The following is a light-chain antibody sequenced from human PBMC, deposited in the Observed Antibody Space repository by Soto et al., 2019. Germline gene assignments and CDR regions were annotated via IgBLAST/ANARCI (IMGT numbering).Light chain of an antibody. J-gene: IGLJ2*01. CDR2: DVS. CDR1: SSDVGTYNY. Sequence: QSVLTQPASVCGSPGQSITISCTGTSSDVGTYNYVSWYQQHPGKAPKVMIYDVSNRPSGVSNRFSGSKSGNTASLTISGLQAEDEADYYCSSYTGSSTSVIFGGGTKLTVL. CDR3: SSYTGSSTSVI. V-gene: IGLV2-14*03.